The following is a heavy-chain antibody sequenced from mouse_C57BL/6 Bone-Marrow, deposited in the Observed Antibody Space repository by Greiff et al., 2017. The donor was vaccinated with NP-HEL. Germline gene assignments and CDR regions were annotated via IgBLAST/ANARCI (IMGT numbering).Heavy chain of an antibody. D-gene: IGHD1-1*01. CDR2: ISDGGSYT. CDR1: GFTFSSYA. J-gene: IGHJ3*01. V-gene: IGHV5-4*01. Sequence: EVQLVESGGGLVKPGGSLKLSCAASGFTFSSYAMSWVRQTPEKRLEWVATISDGGSYTYYPDNVKGRFTISRDTAKNNLYLQMSHLKSEDTAMYYCARDLHYGSSYRFAYWGQGTLVTVSA. CDR3: ARDLHYGSSYRFAY.